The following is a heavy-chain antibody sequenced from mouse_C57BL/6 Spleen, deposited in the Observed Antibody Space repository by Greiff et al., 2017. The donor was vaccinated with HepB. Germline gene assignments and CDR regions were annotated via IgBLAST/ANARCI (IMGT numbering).Heavy chain of an antibody. Sequence: QVQLQQSGAELARPGASVKLSCKASGYTFTSYGISWVKQRTGQGLEWIGEIYPRSGNTYYNEKFKGKATLTADKSSSTAYMELRSLTSEDSAVYFCAREEGTVHQKDYWGQGTTLTVSS. CDR1: GYTFTSYG. D-gene: IGHD1-1*01. CDR3: AREEGTVHQKDY. V-gene: IGHV1-81*01. CDR2: IYPRSGNT. J-gene: IGHJ2*01.